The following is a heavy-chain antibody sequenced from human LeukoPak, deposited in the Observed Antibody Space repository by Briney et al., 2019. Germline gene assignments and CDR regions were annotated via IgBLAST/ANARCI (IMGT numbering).Heavy chain of an antibody. D-gene: IGHD2-2*01. CDR3: ARDTKYAFDN. Sequence: PGGSLSLSWAASGFTFSSYSMNWVRQAPGKGLEWISYIGISSGNTKYADSVKGRFTISGDKAKNSVYLQMNSLRVEDTAVYYCARDTKYAFDNWGQGTLVTVSS. J-gene: IGHJ4*02. V-gene: IGHV3-48*01. CDR1: GFTFSSYS. CDR2: IGISSGNT.